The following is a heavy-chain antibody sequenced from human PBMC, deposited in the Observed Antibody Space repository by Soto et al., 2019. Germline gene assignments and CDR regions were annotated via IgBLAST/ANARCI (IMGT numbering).Heavy chain of an antibody. CDR2: IYYSGST. D-gene: IGHD3-16*01. V-gene: IGHV4-39*01. CDR3: GRPGEWFGGVMFDY. J-gene: IGHJ4*02. CDR1: GGSISSSSYY. Sequence: QLQLQESGPGLVKPSETLSLTCTVSGGSISSSSYYWGWIRQPPGKGLEWIGSIYYSGSTYYNPSLKSRVTISVDTPNIQVSLKLSPVTAADTAVYYCGRPGEWFGGVMFDYWGQGTLVTVSS.